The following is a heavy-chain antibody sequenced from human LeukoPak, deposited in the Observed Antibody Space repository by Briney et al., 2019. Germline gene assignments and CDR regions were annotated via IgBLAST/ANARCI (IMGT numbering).Heavy chain of an antibody. J-gene: IGHJ6*04. CDR2: IIPLFGTP. D-gene: IGHD2-15*01. CDR1: GGTFSSYT. Sequence: ASVKVSCKASGGTFSSYTISWVRQAPGQGLEWMGGIIPLFGTPDYAQKFQGRVTITADKSTSAAYMELGSLRSEDTAVYYCASATLRCSGGSCYEMDVWGKGTTATVSS. V-gene: IGHV1-69*06. CDR3: ASATLRCSGGSCYEMDV.